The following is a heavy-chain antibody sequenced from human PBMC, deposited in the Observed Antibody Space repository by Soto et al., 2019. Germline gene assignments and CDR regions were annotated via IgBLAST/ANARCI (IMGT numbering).Heavy chain of an antibody. D-gene: IGHD1-26*01. CDR3: ARGFDSGKFYAFES. Sequence: PSETLSLTCTVSGGSISSSSYYWGWIRQPPGKGLEWIGSIYFTGSTHYNVSLSSRVIISVDTSRNQFSLTLSSVTAADTAVYYCARGFDSGKFYAFESWGQGTQVTVSS. J-gene: IGHJ4*02. CDR1: GGSISSSSYY. V-gene: IGHV4-39*07. CDR2: IYFTGST.